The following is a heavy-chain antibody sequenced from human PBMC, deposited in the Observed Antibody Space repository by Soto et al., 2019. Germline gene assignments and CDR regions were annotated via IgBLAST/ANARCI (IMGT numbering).Heavy chain of an antibody. CDR1: GFTFSSYS. CDR3: GGVSGDFVGAPPVREV. J-gene: IGHJ6*04. V-gene: IGHV3-48*02. D-gene: IGHD1-26*01. CDR2: ISSSSSTI. Sequence: PGGSLRLSCAASGFTFSSYSMNWVRQAPGKGLEWVSYISSSSSTIYYADSVKGRFTISRDNAKNSLYLQMNSLRDEDTAVYYCGGVSGDFVGAPPVREVGGKGTTVTVPS.